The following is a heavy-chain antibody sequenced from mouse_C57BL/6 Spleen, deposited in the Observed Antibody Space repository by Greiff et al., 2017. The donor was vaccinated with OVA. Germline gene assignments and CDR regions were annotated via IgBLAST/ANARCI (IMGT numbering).Heavy chain of an antibody. CDR3: ARQSPYYGNPYYAMDY. J-gene: IGHJ4*01. CDR1: GFSLTSYG. Sequence: VKLQQSGPGLVAPSQSLSITCTVSGFSLTSYGVHWVRQPPGKGLEWLVVIWSDGSTTYNSALKSRLSISKDNSKSQVFLKMNSLQTDDTAMYYCARQSPYYGNPYYAMDYWGQGTSVTVSS. D-gene: IGHD2-10*01. CDR2: IWSDGST. V-gene: IGHV2-6-1*01.